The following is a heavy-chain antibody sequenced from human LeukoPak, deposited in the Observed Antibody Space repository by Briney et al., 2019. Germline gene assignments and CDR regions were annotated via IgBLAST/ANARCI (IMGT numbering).Heavy chain of an antibody. D-gene: IGHD2-15*01. CDR3: SGRYCPGPV. Sequence: ASVKVSCKGSGYTFSAHHIHWVRQAPGQDLEWMGWIVPDGRDTKYAEKFQGRMTLTVDTSITTAYMELHSLTSDDTAVYYCSGRYCPGPVGGQGTLITASS. CDR1: GYTFSAHH. CDR2: IVPDGRDT. V-gene: IGHV1-2*02. J-gene: IGHJ4*02.